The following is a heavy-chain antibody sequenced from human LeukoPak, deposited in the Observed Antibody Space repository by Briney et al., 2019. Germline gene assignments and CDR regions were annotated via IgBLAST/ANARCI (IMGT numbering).Heavy chain of an antibody. D-gene: IGHD3-10*01. J-gene: IGHJ4*02. Sequence: GGSLRLSCAASGFTLRNSWMSWVRQAPGKGLEWVAHIKEDGSEKYYVDSVKGRFTISRDNAENLLYLQMNSLRAEDTAVYYCARYGQLGYWGQGTLVTVSP. V-gene: IGHV3-7*01. CDR2: IKEDGSEK. CDR1: GFTLRNSW. CDR3: ARYGQLGY.